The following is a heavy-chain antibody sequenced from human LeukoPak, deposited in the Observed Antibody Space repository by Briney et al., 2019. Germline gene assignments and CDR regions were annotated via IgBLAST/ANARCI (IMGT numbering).Heavy chain of an antibody. CDR2: IVVGSGNT. V-gene: IGHV1-58*01. D-gene: IGHD2-2*02. Sequence: ASVKVSCKASGFTFTSSAVQWVRQARGQRLEWIGWIVVGSGNTNYAQKFQERVTITRDMSTSTAYMELSSLRSEDMAVYYCAAAPDIVVVPAAIGDAFDIWGQGTMVTVSS. J-gene: IGHJ3*02. CDR3: AAAPDIVVVPAAIGDAFDI. CDR1: GFTFTSSA.